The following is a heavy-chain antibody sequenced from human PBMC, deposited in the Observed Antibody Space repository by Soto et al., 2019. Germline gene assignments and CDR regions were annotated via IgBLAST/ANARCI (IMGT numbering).Heavy chain of an antibody. D-gene: IGHD3-3*01. CDR2: IYSGGST. Sequence: GSLRLSCAASGFTVSSNYMSWVRQAPGKGLEWVSVIYSGGSTYYADSVKGRFTISLDNSKNTLFLQMNSLRAEDTAVYYCARSLTNDYIDYWGQGTLVTVSS. J-gene: IGHJ4*02. V-gene: IGHV3-53*01. CDR1: GFTVSSNY. CDR3: ARSLTNDYIDY.